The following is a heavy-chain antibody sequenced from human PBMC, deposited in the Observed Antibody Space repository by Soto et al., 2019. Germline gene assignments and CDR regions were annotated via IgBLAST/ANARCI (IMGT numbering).Heavy chain of an antibody. CDR3: AGGRTYYAP. CDR1: GGSISSGAYF. CDR2: IYYSGST. V-gene: IGHV4-31*03. D-gene: IGHD3-3*01. J-gene: IGHJ5*02. Sequence: QVQLQESGPGLVKPSQTLSLTCTVSGGSISSGAYFWRWIRHHPGKGLEWIGYIYYSGSTYYNPSLKSRVTISFDTSRKQFSPQLSSVPAADTAVYYGAGGRTYYAPWGQGTLVTVSS.